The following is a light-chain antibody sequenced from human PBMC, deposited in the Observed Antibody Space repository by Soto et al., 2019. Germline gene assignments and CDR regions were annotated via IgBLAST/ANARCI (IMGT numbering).Light chain of an antibody. J-gene: IGKJ4*01. Sequence: DIQMTQSPSSLSASVGDRVTITCRASQSISSYLNWYQQKPGKAPKLLIYAASSLQSGVPSRFSGSGSGTDVTLTISSLQPEDFATYYCQQSYSTRRLTFGGGTKVEIK. CDR2: AAS. CDR1: QSISSY. V-gene: IGKV1-39*01. CDR3: QQSYSTRRLT.